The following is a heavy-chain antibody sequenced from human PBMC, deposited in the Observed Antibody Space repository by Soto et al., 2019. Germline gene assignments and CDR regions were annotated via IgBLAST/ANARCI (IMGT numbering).Heavy chain of an antibody. CDR2: INPNSGGT. Sequence: ASVKVSCKASGYTFTGYYMHWVRQAPGQGLEWMGWINPNSGGTNYAQKFQGWVTMTRDTSISTAYMELSRLRSDGTAVYYCARGTYTYYNDSSGSYYFDYWGKGTLVTVPS. V-gene: IGHV1-2*04. D-gene: IGHD3-22*01. CDR3: ARGTYTYYNDSSGSYYFDY. J-gene: IGHJ4*02. CDR1: GYTFTGYY.